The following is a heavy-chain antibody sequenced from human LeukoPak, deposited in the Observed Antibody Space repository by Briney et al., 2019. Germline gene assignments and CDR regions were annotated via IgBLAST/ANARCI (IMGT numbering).Heavy chain of an antibody. CDR3: ASGGGVTTYYYYYYMDV. D-gene: IGHD1-14*01. CDR2: FDPEDGET. Sequence: ASVKVSCKVSGYTLTELSMHWVRQAPGKGLEWMGGFDPEDGETIYAQKFQGRVTMTEDTSTDTAYMELSSLRSEDTAVYYCASGGGVTTYYYYYYMDVWGKGTTVTVSS. J-gene: IGHJ6*03. CDR1: GYTLTELS. V-gene: IGHV1-24*01.